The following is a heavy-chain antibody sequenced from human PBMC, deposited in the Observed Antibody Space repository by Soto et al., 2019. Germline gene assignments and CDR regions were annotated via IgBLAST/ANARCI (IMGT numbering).Heavy chain of an antibody. CDR3: ARDLSNDYGHGHFDY. J-gene: IGHJ4*02. V-gene: IGHV3-21*01. D-gene: IGHD4-17*01. CDR1: GFTFSTYI. Sequence: GGSLRLSCAASGFTFSTYIMNWVRQAPGKGLEWVSSISSSSNYIYYADSVKGRFTISRDDAENSLYLQMNSLRAEDTAVYYWARDLSNDYGHGHFDYWGQGTQGTGPS. CDR2: ISSSSNYI.